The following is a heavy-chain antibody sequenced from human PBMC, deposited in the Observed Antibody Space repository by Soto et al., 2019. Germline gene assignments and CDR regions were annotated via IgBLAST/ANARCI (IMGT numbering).Heavy chain of an antibody. J-gene: IGHJ4*02. D-gene: IGHD3-10*01. CDR2: IYWNDDK. V-gene: IGHV2-5*01. CDR1: GFSLSTSGVG. Sequence: QITLKESGPTLVKPTQTLTLTCTFSGFSLSTSGVGVGWIRQPPGKALEWLALIYWNDDKRYSPSLKSRLTITKDTSKNQVVLTMTNMDPVDTATYYCAHTNAPLRPWLVIHFDYWGQGTLVTVSS. CDR3: AHTNAPLRPWLVIHFDY.